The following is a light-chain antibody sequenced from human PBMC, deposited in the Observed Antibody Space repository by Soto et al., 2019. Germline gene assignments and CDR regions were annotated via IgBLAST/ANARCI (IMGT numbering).Light chain of an antibody. J-gene: IGLJ1*01. CDR3: QSYDISLHNYV. Sequence: QSVLTQPPSVSGAPGQRVSISCTGSTSNIGAPYDVHWYQHLPGAAPKLLIYGDNNRPPGVPDRFSGSKSGTSASLAITSLQAEDEADYYCQSYDISLHNYVFGTGTKVTVL. CDR2: GDN. CDR1: TSNIGAPYD. V-gene: IGLV1-40*01.